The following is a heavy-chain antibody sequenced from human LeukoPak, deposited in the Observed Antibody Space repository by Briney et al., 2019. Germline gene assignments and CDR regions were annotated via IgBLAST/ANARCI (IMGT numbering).Heavy chain of an antibody. V-gene: IGHV3-23*01. Sequence: GGSLRLSCAASGFSFSSYGMNWVRQAPGKGLEWVSSISGSGGEIHYADSVKGRFTISRDNSKNTVYLQMNSLRDEDTAVFYCAKGGPFSTSSQKYFDPWGQGSLVIVS. CDR2: ISGSGGEI. CDR1: GFSFSSYG. D-gene: IGHD6-6*01. J-gene: IGHJ5*02. CDR3: AKGGPFSTSSQKYFDP.